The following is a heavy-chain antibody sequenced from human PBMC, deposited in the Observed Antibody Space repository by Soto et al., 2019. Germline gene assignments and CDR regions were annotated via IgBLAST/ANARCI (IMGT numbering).Heavy chain of an antibody. CDR3: ARVGGSSCYVPDGCDV. CDR2: ITDTGGRA. Sequence: EVQLVESGGGLVQPGGSLRLSCAASGFTFSSYAMHWVRKAPGKGLEFVSAITDTGGRANYAHSVEGRFTISRDNSKDTLFLQMSSLRTDDTALYYCARVGGSSCYVPDGCDVWGQGTMVTVSS. D-gene: IGHD5-12*01. CDR1: GFTFSSYA. V-gene: IGHV3-64*01. J-gene: IGHJ3*01.